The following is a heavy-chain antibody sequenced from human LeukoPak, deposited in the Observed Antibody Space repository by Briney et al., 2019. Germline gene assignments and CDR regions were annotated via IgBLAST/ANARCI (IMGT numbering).Heavy chain of an antibody. D-gene: IGHD3-22*01. Sequence: SVKVSCKASGGTFSSYAISWVRQAPGQGLEWMGRIIPILGIANYAQKFQGRVTITADKSTSTAYMELSSLRSEDTAVYYCARDAQGYYYDSSGYYYWGQGTLVTVSS. V-gene: IGHV1-69*04. CDR1: GGTFSSYA. J-gene: IGHJ4*02. CDR3: ARDAQGYYYDSSGYYY. CDR2: IIPILGIA.